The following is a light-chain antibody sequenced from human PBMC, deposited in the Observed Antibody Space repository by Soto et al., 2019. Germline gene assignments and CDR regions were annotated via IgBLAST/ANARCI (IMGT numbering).Light chain of an antibody. CDR1: NIGSKS. J-gene: IGLJ2*01. CDR3: QVWDNYREI. V-gene: IGLV3-21*02. Sequence: SYELTQPPSVSVAPGQTAMIACGGNNIGSKSVHWYRQQKPGQAPVLVVYDDSDRPSRIPERFSGSNSGTAATLTISRVEAGDEADYYCQVWDNYREIFGGGTKLTVL. CDR2: DDS.